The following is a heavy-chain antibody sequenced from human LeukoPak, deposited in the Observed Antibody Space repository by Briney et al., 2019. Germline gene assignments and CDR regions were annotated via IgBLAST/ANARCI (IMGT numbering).Heavy chain of an antibody. CDR3: AKDRTSSGGSCHDY. V-gene: IGHV3-30*18. J-gene: IGHJ4*02. Sequence: GGSLRLSCAASGFTFSSYGMHWVRQAPGKGLEWVAVISYDGSNKYYADSVKGRFTISRDNSKNTLYLQMNSLRAEDTAVYYCAKDRTSSGGSCHDYWGQGTLVTVSS. CDR1: GFTFSSYG. CDR2: ISYDGSNK. D-gene: IGHD2-15*01.